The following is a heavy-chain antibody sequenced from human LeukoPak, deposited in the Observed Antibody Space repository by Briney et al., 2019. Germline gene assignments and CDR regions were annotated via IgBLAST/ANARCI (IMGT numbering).Heavy chain of an antibody. D-gene: IGHD6-13*01. J-gene: IGHJ5*02. V-gene: IGHV1-2*02. Sequence: ASVKVSCKASGYTFTGNYMHWVRQAPGQGLEWMEWINPNSGGTNYAQKFQGRVTMTRDTSISTAYMELSRLRSDDTAVYYCARDVAAAGTVWFDPWGQGTLVTVSS. CDR3: ARDVAAAGTVWFDP. CDR1: GYTFTGNY. CDR2: INPNSGGT.